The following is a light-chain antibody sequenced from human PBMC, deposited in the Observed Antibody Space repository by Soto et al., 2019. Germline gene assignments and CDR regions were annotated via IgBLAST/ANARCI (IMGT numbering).Light chain of an antibody. Sequence: VLTHFPFSFPSTPGGPASIPCRPVQNPLHRIENTILDWYLQKPGQSPQLLIYLGSNRASGVPDRFSGSGSGTDFTLKINRVEAEDVGVYYCMQALQTPFTFGQGTKLEIK. V-gene: IGKV2-28*01. CDR1: QNPLHRIENTI. CDR3: MQALQTPFT. CDR2: LGS. J-gene: IGKJ2*01.